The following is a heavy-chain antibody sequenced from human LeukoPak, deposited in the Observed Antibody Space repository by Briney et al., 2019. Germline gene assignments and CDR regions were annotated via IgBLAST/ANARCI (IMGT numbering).Heavy chain of an antibody. J-gene: IGHJ4*02. CDR1: GXSITNTNY. CDR3: AREGGPYRPLDY. V-gene: IGHV4-4*02. CDR2: VNLQGST. Sequence: SETLSLTCGVSGXSITNTNYWTWVRPPPGKGLEWIGEVNLQGSTNYNPSLMGRVAISVDTSENHISLQLTSVTAADTAVYYCAREGGPYRPLDYSGQGTLVTVSS.